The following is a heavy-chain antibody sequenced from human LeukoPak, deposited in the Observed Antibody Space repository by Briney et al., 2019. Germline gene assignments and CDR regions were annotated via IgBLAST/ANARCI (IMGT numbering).Heavy chain of an antibody. V-gene: IGHV3-23*01. CDR2: ISGSGSIT. Sequence: GGSLRLSCAASGFTFTTYWMNWVRQAPGKGLEWVSGISGSGSITYYADSVKGRFTISRDNSKNTLYLQMNSLRAEDTAVYYCAKDQGYYYDTSGYYYWSYWGQGTLVTVSS. J-gene: IGHJ4*02. CDR3: AKDQGYYYDTSGYYYWSY. CDR1: GFTFTTYW. D-gene: IGHD3-22*01.